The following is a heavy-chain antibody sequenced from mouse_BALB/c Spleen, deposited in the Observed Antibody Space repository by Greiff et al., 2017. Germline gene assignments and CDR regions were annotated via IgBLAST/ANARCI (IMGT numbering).Heavy chain of an antibody. J-gene: IGHJ1*01. Sequence: ESGPGLVKPSQSLSLTCSVTGYSITSGYYWNCIQQFPENKLEWMGYISYDGSTNYNPTLKNRISITRDTSKNQFFLKLNSVTTEDTATYYCASTRGAYFDVWGAGTTVTVSS. CDR2: ISYDGST. CDR3: ASTRGAYFDV. CDR1: GYSITSGYY. V-gene: IGHV3-6*02.